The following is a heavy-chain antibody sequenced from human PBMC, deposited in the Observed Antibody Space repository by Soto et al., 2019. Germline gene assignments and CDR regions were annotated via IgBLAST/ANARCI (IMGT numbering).Heavy chain of an antibody. CDR3: AKFFVALAFHFDC. V-gene: IGHV3-23*01. D-gene: IGHD2-15*01. Sequence: EVQLLESGGGLVQPGGSLRLSCTASGFTFSSYAMAWVRQAPGKGLEWVSSITGSGGGPYYADSVKGRFTISRDNAKNTLYLQMNNLRADDTAVYYCAKFFVALAFHFDCWGQGTLVTVSS. CDR1: GFTFSSYA. J-gene: IGHJ4*02. CDR2: ITGSGGGP.